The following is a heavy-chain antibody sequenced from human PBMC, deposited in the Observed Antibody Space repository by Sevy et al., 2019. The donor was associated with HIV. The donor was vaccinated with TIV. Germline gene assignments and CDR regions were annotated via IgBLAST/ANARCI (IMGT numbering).Heavy chain of an antibody. V-gene: IGHV3-21*01. CDR2: ISSSSSYI. CDR3: AGENYYDSEGYRFDY. J-gene: IGHJ4*02. D-gene: IGHD3-22*01. Sequence: GGSLRLSCAASEFTFSSYNMNWVRQAPGKGLEWVSSISSSSSYIYYADSVKGRFTISRDNAKNSLYLQMNSLRAEDTAVYYCAGENYYDSEGYRFDYWGQGTLVTVSS. CDR1: EFTFSSYN.